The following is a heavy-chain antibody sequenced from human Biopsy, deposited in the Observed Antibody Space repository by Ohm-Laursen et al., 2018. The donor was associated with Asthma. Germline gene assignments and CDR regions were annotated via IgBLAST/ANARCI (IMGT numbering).Heavy chain of an antibody. CDR3: ARGQKSPGDRWFDP. D-gene: IGHD7-27*01. J-gene: IGHJ5*02. CDR1: GYTFIGYH. V-gene: IGHV1-2*06. CDR2: INPNSGGT. Sequence: ASVKVSCKPSGYTFIGYHIHWVRQAPGQGLEWMGRINPNSGGTNYAQKFQGRVTMTSDTSISTAYMELSRLRSDGTALYYCARGQKSPGDRWFDPWGQGTLVTVSS.